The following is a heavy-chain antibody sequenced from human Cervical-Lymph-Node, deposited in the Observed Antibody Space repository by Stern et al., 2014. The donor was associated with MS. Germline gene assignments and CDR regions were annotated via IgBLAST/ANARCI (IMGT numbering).Heavy chain of an antibody. Sequence: EVQLVESGGDLGQPGGSLRLSCAASGFNLRDYSMNWVRQAPGKGLEWVSFVSNSGTAIYYADSVKGRFSISRDMARNSVYLQMNSLRDEDTAVYYCVRTWRENTFDSWGQGILVTVSS. CDR2: VSNSGTAI. V-gene: IGHV3-48*02. CDR3: VRTWRENTFDS. D-gene: IGHD5-24*01. CDR1: GFNLRDYS. J-gene: IGHJ4*02.